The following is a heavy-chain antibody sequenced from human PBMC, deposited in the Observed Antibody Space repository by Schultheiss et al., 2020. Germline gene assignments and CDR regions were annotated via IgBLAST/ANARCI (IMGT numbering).Heavy chain of an antibody. Sequence: SETLSLTCAVSGGSISSSNWWSWVRQPPGKGLEWIGEIYHSGSTYYNPSLKSRVTISVDTSKNQFSLKLSSVTAADTAVYYCARESNGDYVNSWGQGTLVTVSS. CDR3: ARESNGDYVNS. CDR1: GGSISSSNW. D-gene: IGHD4-17*01. V-gene: IGHV4-4*02. CDR2: IYHSGST. J-gene: IGHJ4*02.